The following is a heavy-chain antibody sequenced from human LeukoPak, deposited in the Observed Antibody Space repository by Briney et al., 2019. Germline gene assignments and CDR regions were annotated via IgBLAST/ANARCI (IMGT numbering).Heavy chain of an antibody. V-gene: IGHV1-2*02. CDR1: GYTFTGYY. D-gene: IGHD6-13*01. CDR3: ARARYSSSSGWFDP. J-gene: IGHJ5*02. Sequence: ASVKVSCEASGYTFTGYYMHWVRQAPGQGREWMGWINPNSGGTNYAQKFQGRVTMTRDTSISTAYMELSRLRSDDTAVYYCARARYSSSSGWFDPWGQGTLVTVSS. CDR2: INPNSGGT.